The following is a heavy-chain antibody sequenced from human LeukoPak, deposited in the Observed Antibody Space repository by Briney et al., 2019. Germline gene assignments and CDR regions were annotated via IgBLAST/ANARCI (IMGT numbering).Heavy chain of an antibody. CDR2: INHSGST. V-gene: IGHV4-34*01. CDR3: AREGIAGAGTDY. J-gene: IGHJ4*02. CDR1: GGSFSGYY. Sequence: SETLSLTCAVYGGSFSGYYWSWIRQPPGKGLEWIGEINHSGSTNYNPSLKSRVTISVDTSKNQFSLKLSSVTAADTAVYYCAREGIAGAGTDYGGQEPLVTVSS. D-gene: IGHD6-19*01.